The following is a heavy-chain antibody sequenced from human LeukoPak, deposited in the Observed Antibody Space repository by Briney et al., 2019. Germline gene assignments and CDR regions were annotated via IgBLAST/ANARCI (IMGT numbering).Heavy chain of an antibody. CDR2: IYSSGST. Sequence: PSETLSLTCTVSGGSISSGTNYWSWIRQPAGKGLEWIGRIYSSGSTNYNPSLKSRVTMPLDTSKNQFSLTLSSVTAADTAIYFCAWNHYMDVWGKGTAVTISS. J-gene: IGHJ6*03. D-gene: IGHD1-1*01. V-gene: IGHV4-61*02. CDR3: AWNHYMDV. CDR1: GGSISSGTNY.